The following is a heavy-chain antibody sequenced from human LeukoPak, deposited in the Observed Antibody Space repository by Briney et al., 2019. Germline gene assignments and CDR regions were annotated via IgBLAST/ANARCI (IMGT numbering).Heavy chain of an antibody. V-gene: IGHV1-18*01. Sequence: GASVKVSCKASGYTFTSYGISWVRQAPGQGLEWMGWTSAYNGNTNYAQKLQGRVTMTTDTSTSTAYMELRSLRSDDTAVYYCASGYSAVGYCSGGSCYSAFDIWGQGTMVTVSS. J-gene: IGHJ3*02. CDR1: GYTFTSYG. D-gene: IGHD2-15*01. CDR3: ASGYSAVGYCSGGSCYSAFDI. CDR2: TSAYNGNT.